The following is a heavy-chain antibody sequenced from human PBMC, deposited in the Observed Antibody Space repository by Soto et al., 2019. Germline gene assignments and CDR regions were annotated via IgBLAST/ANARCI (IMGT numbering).Heavy chain of an antibody. CDR2: MNPNSGNT. Sequence: ASVKVSCKAPGYTFTSYDINWVRQATGQGLEWMGWMNPNSGNTGYAQKFQGRVTMTRNTSISTAYMELSSLRSEDTAVYYCARGPQYSSSWYYWFDPWGQGTLVTVSS. CDR1: GYTFTSYD. J-gene: IGHJ5*02. CDR3: ARGPQYSSSWYYWFDP. D-gene: IGHD6-13*01. V-gene: IGHV1-8*01.